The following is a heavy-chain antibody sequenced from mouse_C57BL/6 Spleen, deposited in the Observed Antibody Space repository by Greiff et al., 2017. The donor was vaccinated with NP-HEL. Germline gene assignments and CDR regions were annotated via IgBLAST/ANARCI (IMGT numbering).Heavy chain of an antibody. Sequence: VQLQQPGTELVKPGASVKLSCKASGYTFTSYWMHWVKQRPGQGLEWIGNINPSNGGTNYNEKFKSKATLTVDKSSSTAYMQLSSLTSEDSAVYYCARSRETGTRAMDYWGQGTSVTVSS. D-gene: IGHD4-1*01. CDR1: GYTFTSYW. CDR3: ARSRETGTRAMDY. V-gene: IGHV1-53*01. J-gene: IGHJ4*01. CDR2: INPSNGGT.